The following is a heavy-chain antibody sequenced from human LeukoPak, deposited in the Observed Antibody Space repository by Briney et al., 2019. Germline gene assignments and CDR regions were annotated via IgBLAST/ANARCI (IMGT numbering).Heavy chain of an antibody. Sequence: GASVKVSCKASGYTFTGYYMHWVRQAPGQGLEWMGWVNPNSGGTNYAQKFQGRVTMTRDTSISTAYMELSRLRSDDTAVYYCARNPLGYCSSTSCYEGDWFDPWGQGTLVTVSS. V-gene: IGHV1-2*02. CDR1: GYTFTGYY. CDR2: VNPNSGGT. CDR3: ARNPLGYCSSTSCYEGDWFDP. D-gene: IGHD2-2*03. J-gene: IGHJ5*02.